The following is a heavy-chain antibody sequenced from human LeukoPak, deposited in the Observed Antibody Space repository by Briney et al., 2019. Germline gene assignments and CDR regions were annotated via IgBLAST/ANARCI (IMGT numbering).Heavy chain of an antibody. CDR2: IYDSGST. CDR3: ARDSGVGFDI. D-gene: IGHD3-10*01. J-gene: IGHJ3*02. Sequence: SETLSLTCTVSGGSISSYYWNWIRQPPGKGLEWIGYIYDSGSTNYNPSLKSRVTISVDTSKNQFSLKLSPVTAADTAVYYCARDSGVGFDIWGQGTMVTVSS. CDR1: GGSISSYY. V-gene: IGHV4-59*01.